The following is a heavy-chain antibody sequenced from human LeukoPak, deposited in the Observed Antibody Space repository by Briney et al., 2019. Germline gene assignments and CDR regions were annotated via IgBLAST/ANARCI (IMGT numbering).Heavy chain of an antibody. Sequence: PSETLSLTCAVSGGSISSGGYSWSWIRQPPGKGLEWIGYIYHSGSTYYNPSLKSRVTISVDRSKNQFSLKLSSVTAADTAVYYCARSRWLPYQGTYYYYYYGMDVWGQGTTVTVSS. D-gene: IGHD5-24*01. CDR1: GGSISSGGYS. V-gene: IGHV4-30-2*01. CDR3: ARSRWLPYQGTYYYYYYGMDV. CDR2: IYHSGST. J-gene: IGHJ6*02.